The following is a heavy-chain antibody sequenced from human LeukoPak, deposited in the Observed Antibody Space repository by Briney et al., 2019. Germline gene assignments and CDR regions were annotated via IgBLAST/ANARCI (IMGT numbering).Heavy chain of an antibody. Sequence: YPMXWVRQAPXKGLEWVSRISGGGDATYYTDSVKGRFTISRDNSKNTLFLQMNSLRAEDTAIYFCATDSNPFDFWGQGTLVTVSS. CDR1: YP. V-gene: IGHV3-23*01. CDR3: ATDSNPFDF. CDR2: ISGGGDAT. D-gene: IGHD6-13*01. J-gene: IGHJ4*02.